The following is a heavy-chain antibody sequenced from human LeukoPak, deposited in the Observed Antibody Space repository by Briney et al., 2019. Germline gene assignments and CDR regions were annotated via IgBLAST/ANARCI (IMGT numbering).Heavy chain of an antibody. J-gene: IGHJ4*02. CDR2: VYSDGST. V-gene: IGHV3-53*01. CDR3: ASHVTVAGFDY. CDR1: RFTVSSHS. D-gene: IGHD6-19*01. Sequence: PGGSLRLSCAASRFTVSSHSMTWVRQAPGRGLEWVSVVYSDGSTYYADSVKGRFAISRDTPKNTLYLQMNSLRAEDTALYYCASHVTVAGFDYWGRGSLVTVSS.